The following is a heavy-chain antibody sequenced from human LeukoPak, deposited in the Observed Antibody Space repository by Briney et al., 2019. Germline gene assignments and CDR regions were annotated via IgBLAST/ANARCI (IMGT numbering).Heavy chain of an antibody. V-gene: IGHV3-30*03. CDR2: ISYDGSNK. CDR3: ARDRSSGSYYNY. Sequence: PGGSLRLSCATSGFTFSSYGMSWVRQAPGKGLEWVAVISYDGSNKYYADSVKGRFTISRDNSKNTLYLQMNSLRAEDTAVYYCARDRSSGSYYNYWGQGTLVTVSS. CDR1: GFTFSSYG. D-gene: IGHD1-26*01. J-gene: IGHJ4*02.